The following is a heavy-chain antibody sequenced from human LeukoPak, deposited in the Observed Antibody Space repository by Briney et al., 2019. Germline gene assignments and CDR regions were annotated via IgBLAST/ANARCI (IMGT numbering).Heavy chain of an antibody. J-gene: IGHJ4*02. V-gene: IGHV3-30-3*01. CDR3: ARVKQIGRMVRGVHFDY. CDR1: GFTFSNYA. Sequence: GGSLRLSCATSGFTFSNYAIHWVRQAPGKGLEWVAVISYDGSNKYYADSVKGRFTISRDNSKNTLYLQVNSLTAEDTAVYYCARVKQIGRMVRGVHFDYWGQGTLVTVSS. CDR2: ISYDGSNK. D-gene: IGHD3-10*01.